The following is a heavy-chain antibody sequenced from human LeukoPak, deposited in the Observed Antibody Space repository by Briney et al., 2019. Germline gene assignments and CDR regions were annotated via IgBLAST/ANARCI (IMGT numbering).Heavy chain of an antibody. J-gene: IGHJ3*02. Sequence: GGSLRLSCAASGFTFSSYAMLWVRQAPGKGLVWVADISYDGSNKYYADSVKGRFTISRDNSKNTLYLQMNSLKAEDTAVYYCARDQSPIPSVVVLVGAFDIWGQGTMVTVSS. CDR1: GFTFSSYA. V-gene: IGHV3-30*04. CDR2: ISYDGSNK. D-gene: IGHD2-21*01. CDR3: ARDQSPIPSVVVLVGAFDI.